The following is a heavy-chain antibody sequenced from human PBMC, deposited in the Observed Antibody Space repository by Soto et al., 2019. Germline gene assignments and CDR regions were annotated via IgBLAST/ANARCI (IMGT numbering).Heavy chain of an antibody. D-gene: IGHD3-9*01. CDR3: ARGGSSFRYYDILNGYTAPRQATDY. J-gene: IGHJ4*02. V-gene: IGHV1-46*03. CDR2: INPSGGST. CDR1: GYTFTSYY. Sequence: ASVKVSCKASGYTFTSYYMHWVRQAPGQGLEWMGIINPSGGSTSYAQKFQGRVTMTRDTSTSTVYMELSSLRSEDTAVYYCARGGSSFRYYDILNGYTAPRQATDYWGQGTLVTVS.